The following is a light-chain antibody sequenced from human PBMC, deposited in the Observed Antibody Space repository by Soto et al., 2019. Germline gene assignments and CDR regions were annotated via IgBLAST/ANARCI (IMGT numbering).Light chain of an antibody. CDR1: QSVNSN. CDR3: QQYRSWPPT. J-gene: IGKJ1*01. V-gene: IGKV3-15*01. CDR2: EAS. Sequence: EIVMTQSPATLSVSPGERATLSCRASQSVNSNLAWYQQKPGQTPRLLIYEASTMATGIPARFSGSGSGTEFTLTFSSLQSEDSAVYYCQQYRSWPPTFGQGTKVDIK.